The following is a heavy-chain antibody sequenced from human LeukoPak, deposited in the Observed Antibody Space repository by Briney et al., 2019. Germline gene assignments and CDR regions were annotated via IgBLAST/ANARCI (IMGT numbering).Heavy chain of an antibody. J-gene: IGHJ2*01. Sequence: GGSLRLSCAASGFTFSSYAMSWVRQAPGKGLEWVSAISGSGGSTYYADSVKGRFTISRDNSKNTLYLQMNSLRAEDTAIYYCAKDPGATVVTVWYFGLWGRGTLVTVSS. CDR2: ISGSGGST. V-gene: IGHV3-23*01. CDR1: GFTFSSYA. CDR3: AKDPGATVVTVWYFGL. D-gene: IGHD4-23*01.